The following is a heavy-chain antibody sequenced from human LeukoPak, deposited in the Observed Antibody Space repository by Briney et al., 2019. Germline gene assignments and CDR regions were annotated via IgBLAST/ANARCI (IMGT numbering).Heavy chain of an antibody. V-gene: IGHV1-69*13. CDR1: GGTFSSYA. J-gene: IGHJ6*03. CDR3: AKKTHGWEQQLEYYYYMDV. D-gene: IGHD6-13*01. CDR2: IIPIFGTA. Sequence: SVKVSCKASGGTFSSYAISWVRQAPGQGLEWVGGIIPIFGTANYAQTFQGRVTITADESTSTAYMELSSLRSEDTAVYYCAKKTHGWEQQLEYYYYMDVWGKGTTVTVSS.